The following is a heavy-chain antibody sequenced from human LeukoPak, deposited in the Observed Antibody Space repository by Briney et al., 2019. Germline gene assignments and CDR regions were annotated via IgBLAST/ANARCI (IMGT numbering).Heavy chain of an antibody. CDR3: ARGGYSWSYYYYYGMDV. CDR2: IIPIFGTA. J-gene: IGHJ6*02. D-gene: IGHD5-18*01. V-gene: IGHV1-69*01. Sequence: GASVKVSCKASGGTFSSYAISWVRQAPGQGLEWMGGIIPIFGTANYAQKFQGRVTITADESTSTVYMELSSLRSEDTAVYYCARGGYSWSYYYYYGMDVWGQGTTVTVSS. CDR1: GGTFSSYA.